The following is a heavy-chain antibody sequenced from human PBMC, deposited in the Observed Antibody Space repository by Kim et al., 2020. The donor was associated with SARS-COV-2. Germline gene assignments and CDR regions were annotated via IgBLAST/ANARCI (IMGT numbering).Heavy chain of an antibody. CDR2: ISYDGSNT. CDR3: AKDRGTMVRGVSIPGYYYGSEV. D-gene: IGHD3-10*01. V-gene: IGHV3-30*18. Sequence: GGSLRLSCAASGFTFSSYGMHWVRQAPGKGLEWVAVISYDGSNTYYPDSVKGRFTISRDNSKNTLYLQMNSLRAEDTAVYYCAKDRGTMVRGVSIPGYYYGSEVGGQGATVAVSS. J-gene: IGHJ6*02. CDR1: GFTFSSYG.